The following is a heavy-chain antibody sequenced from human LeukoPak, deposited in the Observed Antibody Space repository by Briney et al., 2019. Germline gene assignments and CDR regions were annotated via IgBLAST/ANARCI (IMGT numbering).Heavy chain of an antibody. CDR2: IYSGGST. V-gene: IGHV3-53*01. CDR1: GFTVSSNY. J-gene: IGHJ4*02. CDR3: ARDRGTRSYYYDSSGYFD. Sequence: GALRLSCAASGFTVSSNYMSWVRQAPGKGLEWVSVIYSGGSTYYADSVKGRFTISRDNSKNTLYLQMNSLRAEDTAVYYCARDRGTRSYYYDSSGYFDWGQGTLVTVSS. D-gene: IGHD3-22*01.